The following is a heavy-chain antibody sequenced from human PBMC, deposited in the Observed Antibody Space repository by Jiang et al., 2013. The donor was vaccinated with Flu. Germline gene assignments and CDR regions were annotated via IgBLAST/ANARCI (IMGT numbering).Heavy chain of an antibody. CDR2: INPSGGST. J-gene: IGHJ4*02. CDR1: GYTFTSYY. CDR3: AREIRLGEPVGGYFDY. Sequence: GAEVKKPGASVKVSCKASGYTFTSYYMHWVRQAPGQGLEWMGIINPSGGSTSYAQKFQGRVTMTRDTSTSTVYMELSSLRSEDTAVYYCAREIRLGEPVGGYFDYWGQGTLVTVSS. V-gene: IGHV1-46*01. D-gene: IGHD3-16*01.